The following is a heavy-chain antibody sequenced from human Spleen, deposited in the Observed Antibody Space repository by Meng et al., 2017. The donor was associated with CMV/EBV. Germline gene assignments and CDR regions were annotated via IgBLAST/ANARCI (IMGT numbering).Heavy chain of an antibody. Sequence: GESLKISCEASGFSISSKYMSWVRQAPGKGLEWISLTYTGGNTYYADSVKGRFTISRDNSKNTLYLQMNSLRAEDTAVYYCASDILTGYLEVWGQGTTVTVSS. D-gene: IGHD3-9*01. CDR3: ASDILTGYLEV. V-gene: IGHV3-66*02. CDR2: TYTGGNT. CDR1: GFSISSKY. J-gene: IGHJ6*02.